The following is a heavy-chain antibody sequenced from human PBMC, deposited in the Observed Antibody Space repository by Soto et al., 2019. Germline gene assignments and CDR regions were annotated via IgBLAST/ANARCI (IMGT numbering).Heavy chain of an antibody. V-gene: IGHV3-53*02. CDR3: VRVAGYSCSYGMDV. Sequence: EVQLVETGGGLIQPGESLRLSCAASGFTVSSNYMSWVRQAPGKGLEWVSVIYSGGNTHYADSVKDGFTISRDNSKNTLELQMNSLRAEDTAVYYCVRVAGYSCSYGMDVWGQGTTVTVSS. D-gene: IGHD5-18*01. CDR1: GFTVSSNY. J-gene: IGHJ6*02. CDR2: IYSGGNT.